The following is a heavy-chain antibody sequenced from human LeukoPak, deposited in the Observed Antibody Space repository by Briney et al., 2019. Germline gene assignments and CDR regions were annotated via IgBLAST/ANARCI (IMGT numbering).Heavy chain of an antibody. CDR2: ISAYNGNT. J-gene: IGHJ4*02. V-gene: IGHV1-18*01. CDR1: GYTFTNYD. CDR3: ARDGDGYTNGNYDY. D-gene: IGHD5-24*01. Sequence: ASVKVSCKASGYTFTNYDISWVRQAPGQGLERMGWISAYNGNTNYAQKLHGRVTMTTDTSTSTAYMELRSLRSDDTAVYYCARDGDGYTNGNYDYWGQGTLVTVSS.